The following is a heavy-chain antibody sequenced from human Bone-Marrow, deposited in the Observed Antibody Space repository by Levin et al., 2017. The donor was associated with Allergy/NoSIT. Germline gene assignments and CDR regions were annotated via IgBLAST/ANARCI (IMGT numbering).Heavy chain of an antibody. Sequence: GESLKISCKASGFTFTSRDINWVRQATGHGLEWMGYMSPKTSNTVYAQNFQGRVTMTRDTSSSTAYMELSSLISEDTAVYYCAMGKTDYDFGGGYPNWFDRWGQGTLVTVSS. CDR2: MSPKTSNT. J-gene: IGHJ5*02. CDR3: AMGKTDYDFGGGYPNWFDR. CDR1: GFTFTSRD. D-gene: IGHD3-3*01. V-gene: IGHV1-8*01.